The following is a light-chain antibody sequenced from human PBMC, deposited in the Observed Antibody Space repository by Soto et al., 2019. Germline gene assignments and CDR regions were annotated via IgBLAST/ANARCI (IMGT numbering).Light chain of an antibody. CDR1: QTISSNY. Sequence: EIVLTQSPGTLSVSPGERATLSCRASQTISSNYLAWYQQKPGQAPSLLIYGTSSRATGIPDRFSGSGSGPDFTLTISRLEPEDSEIYYCQQYVSWTFGQGTKVEIK. J-gene: IGKJ1*01. CDR3: QQYVSWT. CDR2: GTS. V-gene: IGKV3-20*01.